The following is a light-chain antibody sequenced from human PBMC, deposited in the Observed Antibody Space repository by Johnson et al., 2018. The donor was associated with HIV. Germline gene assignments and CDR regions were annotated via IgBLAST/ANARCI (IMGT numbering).Light chain of an antibody. Sequence: QSVLTQPPSVSAAPGQKVTISCSGSSSNIGNNYVSWYQQLPGTAPKLLIYENNKRPSGIPDRFSGSKSGTSATLGITGLQTGDEAYYCCATWDSSLSTYVSVTATKVTVL. CDR1: SSNIGNNY. CDR2: ENN. J-gene: IGLJ1*01. V-gene: IGLV1-51*02. CDR3: ATWDSSLSTYV.